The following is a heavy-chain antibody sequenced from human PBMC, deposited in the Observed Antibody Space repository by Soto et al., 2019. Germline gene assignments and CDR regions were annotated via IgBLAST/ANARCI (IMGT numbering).Heavy chain of an antibody. Sequence: SETLSLTCAVYGGSFSGYYWSWIRQPPGKGLEWIGEINHSGSTNYNPSLKSRVTISVDTSKNQFSLKLSSVTAADTAVYYCARGRRRRDWNHGYNYWGQGTLVTVSS. D-gene: IGHD5-12*01. CDR1: GGSFSGYY. J-gene: IGHJ4*02. CDR3: ARGRRRRDWNHGYNY. V-gene: IGHV4-34*01. CDR2: INHSGST.